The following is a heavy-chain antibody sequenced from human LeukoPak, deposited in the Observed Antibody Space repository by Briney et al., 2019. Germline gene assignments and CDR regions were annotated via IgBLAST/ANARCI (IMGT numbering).Heavy chain of an antibody. D-gene: IGHD2-2*01. CDR2: INPNDGDT. J-gene: IGHJ4*02. CDR1: RYTFTDYY. V-gene: IGHV1-2*02. Sequence: HVASVKVSCKASRYTFTDYYMHSVRQAPGQGFEWMGWINPNDGDTNYAQKFQGRVTMTRDTSISTAHMEVSRLRSDDTAVYYCARANFLYCSSTTCLFDYWGQGTLVTVSS. CDR3: ARANFLYCSSTTCLFDY.